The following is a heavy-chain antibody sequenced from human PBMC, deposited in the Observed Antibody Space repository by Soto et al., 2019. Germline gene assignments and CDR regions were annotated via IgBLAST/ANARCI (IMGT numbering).Heavy chain of an antibody. Sequence: QLQLQESGPGLVKPSETLSLTCTVSGGSISSSSYYWGYIRQPPGKGLEWIGSIYYSGSTYYNPSLKSRVTISVDTSKNQFSLKLSSVTAADTAVYYCASRRITIFGVEDWGQGTLVTVSS. V-gene: IGHV4-39*01. CDR3: ASRRITIFGVED. CDR1: GGSISSSSYY. J-gene: IGHJ4*02. CDR2: IYYSGST. D-gene: IGHD3-3*01.